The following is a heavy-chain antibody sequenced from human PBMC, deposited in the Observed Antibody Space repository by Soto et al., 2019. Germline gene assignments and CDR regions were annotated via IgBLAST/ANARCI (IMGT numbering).Heavy chain of an antibody. CDR1: GFAFSSYW. D-gene: IGHD3-22*01. J-gene: IGHJ4*02. CDR2: IYNDGSRT. CDR3: AKGHSSAYVTYFDY. V-gene: IGHV3-74*01. Sequence: EEQLVESGGGLVQPGGSLRLSCAASGFAFSSYWMHWVRQTPGKGPVWVSRIYNDGSRTAYADSVKGRFTISRDNAKNTMYLQMSSLTVEDTAVYYCAKGHSSAYVTYFDYWGQGTLVTVSS.